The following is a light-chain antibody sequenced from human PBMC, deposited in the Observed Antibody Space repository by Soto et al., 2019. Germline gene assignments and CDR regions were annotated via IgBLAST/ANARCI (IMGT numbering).Light chain of an antibody. J-gene: IGKJ1*01. CDR2: DAS. CDR3: QQRSNWPPT. CDR1: QRVSRY. V-gene: IGKV3-11*01. Sequence: EIVLTQSPATLSLSPGERATLSCRASQRVSRYLAWYQQKPGQAPRLLIYDASNRATGIPARFSGSGSGTDFTPTISSLEPEDFAVYYCQQRSNWPPTFGQGTKVEIK.